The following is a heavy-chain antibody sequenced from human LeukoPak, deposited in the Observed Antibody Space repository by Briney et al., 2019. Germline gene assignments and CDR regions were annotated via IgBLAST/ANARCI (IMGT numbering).Heavy chain of an antibody. CDR3: SIALHGTAWFDP. D-gene: IGHD6-6*01. V-gene: IGHV5-51*01. Sequence: GESLKISCKGSGYSFTDYWIGWVRQMPGRGLEWMGIIYPRDSDTRYSPSFQGQVTISTDKSISTAYLQWSSLKASDTAMYYCSIALHGTAWFDPWGQGTLVTVST. J-gene: IGHJ5*02. CDR1: GYSFTDYW. CDR2: IYPRDSDT.